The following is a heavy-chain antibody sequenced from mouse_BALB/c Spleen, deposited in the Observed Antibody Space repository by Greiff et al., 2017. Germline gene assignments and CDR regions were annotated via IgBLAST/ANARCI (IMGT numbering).Heavy chain of an antibody. V-gene: IGHV5-4*02. CDR3: AREGVRAY. CDR1: GFTFSDYY. Sequence: DVMLVESGGGLVKPGGSLKLSCAASGFTFSDYYMYWVRQTPEKRLEWVATISDGGSYTYYPDSVKGRFTISRDNAKNKLYLQMSSLKSEDTAMYYYAREGVRAYWGQGTTLTVSS. J-gene: IGHJ2*01. D-gene: IGHD2-14*01. CDR2: ISDGGSYT.